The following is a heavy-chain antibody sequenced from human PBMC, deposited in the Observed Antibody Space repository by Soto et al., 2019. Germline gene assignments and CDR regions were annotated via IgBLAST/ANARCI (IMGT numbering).Heavy chain of an antibody. CDR1: GGSISSGGYY. V-gene: IGHV4-31*03. CDR3: AREYRYDILWGCAFDI. CDR2: IYYSGST. D-gene: IGHD3-9*01. Sequence: QVQLQESGPGLVKPSQTLSLTCTVSGGSISSGGYYWSWIRQHPGKGLEWIGYIYYSGSTYYNPSLKSRVTVSVDTSKNQFSLKLSTVAAADTAVYYCAREYRYDILWGCAFDIWGQGTMVTVSS. J-gene: IGHJ3*02.